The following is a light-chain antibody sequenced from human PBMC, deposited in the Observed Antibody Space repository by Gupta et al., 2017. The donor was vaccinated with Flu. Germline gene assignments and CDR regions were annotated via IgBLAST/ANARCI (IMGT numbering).Light chain of an antibody. J-gene: IGKJ3*01. V-gene: IGKV3-20*01. Sequence: EIVLTQSPGTLSLSLGERATLSCRASQSVSSNSLAWYQQRPGQAPRLLIFGASSRSTGIPDRFSDGGSGTDFILTISRLEPEDFAVYYCQQDGNSPFTFGHGTKVDIK. CDR3: QQDGNSPFT. CDR2: GAS. CDR1: QSVSSNS.